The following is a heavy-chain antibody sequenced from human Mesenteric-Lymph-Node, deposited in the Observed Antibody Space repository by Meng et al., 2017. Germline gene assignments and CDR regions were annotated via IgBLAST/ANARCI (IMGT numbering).Heavy chain of an antibody. Sequence: GGSLRLSCQGSGYSFTNYWIGWVRQMPGKGLEWMGIIYPGDSDTRYSPSFQGQVTISADKSISTAYLQWSSLKASDTAMYYCAGHPRARARHGLYIAVPGASDYWGQGTLVTVSS. CDR2: IYPGDSDT. J-gene: IGHJ4*02. CDR3: AGHPRARARHGLYIAVPGASDY. V-gene: IGHV5-51*01. D-gene: IGHD6-19*01. CDR1: GYSFTNYW.